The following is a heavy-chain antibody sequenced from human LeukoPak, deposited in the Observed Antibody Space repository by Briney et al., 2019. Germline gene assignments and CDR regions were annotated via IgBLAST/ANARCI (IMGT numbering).Heavy chain of an antibody. J-gene: IGHJ4*02. CDR2: INSGGSST. CDR3: VQSSPTIDY. CDR1: GFTFSSYW. D-gene: IGHD5-12*01. Sequence: GGSLRLSCVASGFTFSSYWMHWVRQAPGKGLVWVSRINSGGSSTTYADSVKGRFTISRDNAKNTLWLQMNSLRAEDTAVYYCVQSSPTIDYWGQGTLVTVSS. V-gene: IGHV3-74*01.